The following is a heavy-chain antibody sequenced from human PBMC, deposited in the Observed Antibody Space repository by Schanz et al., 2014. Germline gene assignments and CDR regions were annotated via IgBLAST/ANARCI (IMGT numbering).Heavy chain of an antibody. CDR2: ITDSGGST. CDR3: AKQFLSYYFYGMDV. J-gene: IGHJ6*02. Sequence: EVQLLESGGGLVQPGGSLRLSCAASGFTFSSYAMSWVRQAPGKGLEWVSAITDSGGSTYYADSVKGRFTISRDNSKNTVYLQMDSLRPEDTAVYYCAKQFLSYYFYGMDVWGQGTTVSVSS. CDR1: GFTFSSYA. V-gene: IGHV3-23*01.